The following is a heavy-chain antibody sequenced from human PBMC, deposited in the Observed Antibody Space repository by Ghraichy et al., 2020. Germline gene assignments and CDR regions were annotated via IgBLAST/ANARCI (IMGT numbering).Heavy chain of an antibody. CDR1: GFTVSTNY. Sequence: GESLNISCAASGFTVSTNYMSWVRQAPGKGLEWVSVIYSGGSTYYADSVKGRFTISRDNSKNTLYLQMNSLRAEDTAVYYCARRRSGYPSDFDYWGQGTLVTVSS. CDR3: ARRRSGYPSDFDY. CDR2: IYSGGST. J-gene: IGHJ4*02. D-gene: IGHD3-3*01. V-gene: IGHV3-53*01.